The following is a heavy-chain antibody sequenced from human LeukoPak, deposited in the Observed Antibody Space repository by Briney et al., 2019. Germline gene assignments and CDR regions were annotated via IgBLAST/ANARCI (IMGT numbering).Heavy chain of an antibody. Sequence: GGSLRLSCVGSGFNVSTNNMYWVRQAPGKGLECVSTFLAGGLLDYADSVRDRFTISRDTSKNTLYLQMNSLSAEDTAVYYCGRRFCNSCPLDFWGQGTLVTVSS. V-gene: IGHV3-66*04. D-gene: IGHD2-21*01. CDR2: FLAGGLL. CDR3: GRRFCNSCPLDF. J-gene: IGHJ4*02. CDR1: GFNVSTNN.